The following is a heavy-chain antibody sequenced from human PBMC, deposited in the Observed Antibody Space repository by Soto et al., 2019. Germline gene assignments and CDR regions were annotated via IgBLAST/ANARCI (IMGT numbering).Heavy chain of an antibody. Sequence: SRVEVSSKGSWYSFTKNDVTLVGQGTGQGLEWMGWMNPGSGDTGYAQKFQGRVTMTRDISIATAYMELSSLRSDDTAIYYCARMATFGSLNWFDPWGQGTLVTGSA. CDR3: ARMATFGSLNWFDP. V-gene: IGHV1-8*01. CDR2: MNPGSGDT. CDR1: WYSFTKND. J-gene: IGHJ5*02. D-gene: IGHD3-16*01.